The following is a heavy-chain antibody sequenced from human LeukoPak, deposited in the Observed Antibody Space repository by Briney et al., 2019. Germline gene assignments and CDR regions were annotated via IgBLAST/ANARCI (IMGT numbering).Heavy chain of an antibody. CDR3: ARDRGTWNDDGFDY. V-gene: IGHV4-34*01. CDR1: GGSFSGYY. D-gene: IGHD1-1*01. J-gene: IGHJ4*02. CDR2: INHSGST. Sequence: SETLSLTCAVYGGSFSGYYRSWIRQPPGKGLEWIGEINHSGSTTYNPSLKSRVTISVDTSKNQFSLRLSSVTAADTAVYYCARDRGTWNDDGFDYWGQGTLVTVSS.